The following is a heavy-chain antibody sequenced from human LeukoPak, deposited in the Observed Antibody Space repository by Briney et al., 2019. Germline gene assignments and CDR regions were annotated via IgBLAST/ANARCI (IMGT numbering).Heavy chain of an antibody. D-gene: IGHD6-19*01. CDR3: ARDRQWLVPFDY. CDR2: IYHSGIT. Sequence: SETLSLTCAVYGGSFNDYYWCWIRQSPGKGLEWIGEIYHSGITNYNPSLKSRVTMSVDTSKNQFSLKLTSMTAADTAVYYCARDRQWLVPFDYWGQGTLVTVSS. V-gene: IGHV4-34*01. J-gene: IGHJ4*02. CDR1: GGSFNDYY.